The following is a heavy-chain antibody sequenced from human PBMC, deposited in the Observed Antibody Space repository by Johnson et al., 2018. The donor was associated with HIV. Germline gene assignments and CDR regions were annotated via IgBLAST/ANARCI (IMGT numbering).Heavy chain of an antibody. J-gene: IGHJ3*02. CDR1: GFTFGSYW. V-gene: IGHV3-7*01. D-gene: IGHD1-26*01. Sequence: MLLVESGGGLVQPGGSLRLSCAASGFTFGSYWMSWVRQAPGKGLEWVANITQDGSEKYYVGSVKGRFTISRDNAKNSLYLQMNSLRAEDTAVYYCAKGMWGHDAFDIWGQGTMVTVSS. CDR2: ITQDGSEK. CDR3: AKGMWGHDAFDI.